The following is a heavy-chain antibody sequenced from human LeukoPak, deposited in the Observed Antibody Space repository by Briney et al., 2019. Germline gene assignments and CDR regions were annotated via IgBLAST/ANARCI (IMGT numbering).Heavy chain of an antibody. CDR1: GGSFSGYY. D-gene: IGHD3-3*01. J-gene: IGHJ4*02. CDR2: IYYSGST. Sequence: SETLSLTCAVYGGSFSGYYWGWIRQPPGKGLEWIGSIYYSGSTYYNPSLKSRVTISVDTSKNQFSLKLSSVTAADTAVYYCARENSDFWSGYYTGDDYWGQGTLVTVSS. CDR3: ARENSDFWSGYYTGDDY. V-gene: IGHV4-34*01.